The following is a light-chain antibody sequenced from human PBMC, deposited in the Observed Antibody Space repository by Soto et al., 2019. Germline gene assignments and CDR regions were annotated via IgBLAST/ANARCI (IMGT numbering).Light chain of an antibody. Sequence: EIVMTQSPATLSVSPGERATLSCRASQSVSSNLAWYQQKPGQAPRLLIYGASTSATGIPARFSGSGSGTEFTPTISSLQSEDFAVYYCQQYNNWTMYTFGQGTKLEIK. V-gene: IGKV3-15*01. CDR3: QQYNNWTMYT. CDR2: GAS. J-gene: IGKJ2*01. CDR1: QSVSSN.